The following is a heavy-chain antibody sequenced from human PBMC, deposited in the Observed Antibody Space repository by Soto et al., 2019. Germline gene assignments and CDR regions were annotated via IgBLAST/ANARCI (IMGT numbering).Heavy chain of an antibody. Sequence: GGSLRLSCAASGFTFDDYAMHWVRQAPGKGLEWVSGISWNSGSIGYADSVKGRFTISRDNAKNSLYLQMNSLRAEDTALYYCAKDRGMGDSSGWSNYYYGMDVWGQGTTVTVSS. CDR1: GFTFDDYA. D-gene: IGHD6-19*01. J-gene: IGHJ6*02. V-gene: IGHV3-9*01. CDR2: ISWNSGSI. CDR3: AKDRGMGDSSGWSNYYYGMDV.